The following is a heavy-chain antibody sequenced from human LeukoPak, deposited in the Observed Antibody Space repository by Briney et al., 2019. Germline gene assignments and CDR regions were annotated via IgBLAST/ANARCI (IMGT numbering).Heavy chain of an antibody. CDR1: GFTFSSYE. CDR2: TSSSGSTI. Sequence: PGGSLRLSCAASGFTFSSYEMNWVRQAPGKGLEWVSYTSSSGSTIYYADSVKGRFTISRDNAKNSLYLQMNSLRAEDTAVYYCAGALYDYVWGSYRPTNFDYWGQGTLVTVSS. CDR3: AGALYDYVWGSYRPTNFDY. D-gene: IGHD3-16*02. V-gene: IGHV3-48*03. J-gene: IGHJ4*02.